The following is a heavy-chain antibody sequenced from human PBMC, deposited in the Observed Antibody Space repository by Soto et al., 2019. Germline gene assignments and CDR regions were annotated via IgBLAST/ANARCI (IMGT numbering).Heavy chain of an antibody. Sequence: PGGSLRLSCAASGFTFSRYDMTWVRQAPGKGLEWVSAISGSGDSTNYGDSVKGRFIISRDNSKNTLFMQMNSLRVEDTAVYYCAIRGLSKSEVRGYFDYWGRGTLVTV. CDR2: ISGSGDST. J-gene: IGHJ4*02. CDR3: AIRGLSKSEVRGYFDY. CDR1: GFTFSRYD. V-gene: IGHV3-23*01. D-gene: IGHD3-10*01.